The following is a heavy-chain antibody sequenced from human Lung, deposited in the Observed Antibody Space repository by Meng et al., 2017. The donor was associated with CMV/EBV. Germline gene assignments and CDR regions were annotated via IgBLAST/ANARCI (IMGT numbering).Heavy chain of an antibody. CDR3: AKEVGGSDQVYNWFDP. V-gene: IGHV3-30*02. CDR2: IRYDATNK. CDR1: GFTFSSYG. D-gene: IGHD1-26*01. Sequence: GGSLRLSCAASGFTFSSYGMHWVRQAPGKGLEWVAFIRYDATNKYYADSVQGRFSISRHNSKNTVYLQMHSLRAEDTAVYYCAKEVGGSDQVYNWFDPWGQGTLVTVSS. J-gene: IGHJ5*02.